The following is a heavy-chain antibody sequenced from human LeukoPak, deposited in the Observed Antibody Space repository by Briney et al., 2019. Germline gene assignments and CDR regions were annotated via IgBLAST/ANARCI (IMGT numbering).Heavy chain of an antibody. V-gene: IGHV3-21*01. Sequence: PGGSLRLSCAASGFTFSSYSMDWVRQAPGKGLEWVSFISSSSSYIYYADSVKGRFTISRDNAKNSLYLQMNSLRAEDTAVYYCAAMIAQDAFDIWGQGTMVTVSS. CDR1: GFTFSSYS. J-gene: IGHJ3*02. CDR3: AAMIAQDAFDI. D-gene: IGHD3-22*01. CDR2: ISSSSSYI.